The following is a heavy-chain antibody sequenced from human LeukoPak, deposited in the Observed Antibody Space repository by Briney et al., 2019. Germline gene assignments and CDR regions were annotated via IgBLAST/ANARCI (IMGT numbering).Heavy chain of an antibody. D-gene: IGHD2-21*02. CDR1: GGSISSGSYY. Sequence: SETLSLTCTVSGGSISSGSYYWSWIRQPAGKGLEWIGRIYTSGSTNYNPSLKSRVTISVDTSKNQFSLKLSSVTAADTAVYYCARGHIVVVTAYYYYYMDVWGKGTTVTISS. J-gene: IGHJ6*03. CDR2: IYTSGST. V-gene: IGHV4-61*02. CDR3: ARGHIVVVTAYYYYYMDV.